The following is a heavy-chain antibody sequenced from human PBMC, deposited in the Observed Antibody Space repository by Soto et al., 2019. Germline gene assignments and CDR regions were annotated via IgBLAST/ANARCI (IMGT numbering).Heavy chain of an antibody. V-gene: IGHV1-69*13. CDR1: GYPFTSYG. CDR3: ARPKGSYSSGYYYFDY. J-gene: IGHJ4*02. Sequence: GASVKVSCKASGYPFTSYGISWVRQAPGQGLEWMGAIIPLFGTADYAQKFQGRVTITADESTSTAYMELSSLRSEDTAVYYCARPKGSYSSGYYYFDYWGQGTLVTVSS. D-gene: IGHD6-19*01. CDR2: IIPLFGTA.